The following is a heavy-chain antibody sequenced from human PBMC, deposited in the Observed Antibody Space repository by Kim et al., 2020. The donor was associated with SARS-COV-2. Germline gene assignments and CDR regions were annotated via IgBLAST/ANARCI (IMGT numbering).Heavy chain of an antibody. CDR1: GFTFSIFA. CDR3: VKDLGLYYGYGVRGDAF. Sequence: GGSLRLSCFASGFTFSIFAMHWVRQAPGKGLEYVSVISSNGFTPYYKDSVKGRFTISRDTSKNTLYLQIKSLSAEVTAIYYCVKDLGLYYGYGVRGDAF. J-gene: IGHJ3*01. D-gene: IGHD3-16*01. CDR2: ISSNGFTP. V-gene: IGHV3-64D*08.